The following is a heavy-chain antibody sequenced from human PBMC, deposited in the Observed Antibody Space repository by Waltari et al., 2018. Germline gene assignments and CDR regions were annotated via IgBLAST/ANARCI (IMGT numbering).Heavy chain of an antibody. CDR2: IIPILGIA. V-gene: IGHV1-69*10. CDR3: ARVVGYYDSSGYYRDY. D-gene: IGHD3-22*01. J-gene: IGHJ4*02. CDR1: GGTFSSYA. Sequence: QVQLVQSGAEVKKHGSSVKVSCKASGGTFSSYAISWVRPAPGQGLEWMGGIIPILGIANYAQKFQGRVTITADKSTSTAYMELSSLRSEDTAVYYCARVVGYYDSSGYYRDYWGQGTLVTVSS.